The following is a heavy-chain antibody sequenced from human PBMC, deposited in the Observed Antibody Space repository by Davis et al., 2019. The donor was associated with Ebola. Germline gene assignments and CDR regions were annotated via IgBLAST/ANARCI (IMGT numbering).Heavy chain of an antibody. Sequence: GGSLRLSCAASGFTFSDYWMTWVRRAPGKGLEWVANIKQDGSEKYYVDSVKGRFTISRDNAKNSLYLQMNSLRAEDTAVYYCARFVVVPAAMRGFYYYYGMDVWGKGTTVTVFS. CDR2: IKQDGSEK. CDR3: ARFVVVPAAMRGFYYYYGMDV. D-gene: IGHD2-2*01. CDR1: GFTFSDYW. V-gene: IGHV3-7*01. J-gene: IGHJ6*04.